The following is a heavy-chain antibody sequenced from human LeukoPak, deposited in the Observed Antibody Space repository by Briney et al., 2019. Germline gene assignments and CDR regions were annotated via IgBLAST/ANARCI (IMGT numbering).Heavy chain of an antibody. Sequence: GGSLRLSCAASGFTFDDYGMSWVRQAPGKGLEWVSAISGSGGSTYYADSVKGRFTISRDNAKNSLYLQMNSLRAEDTAVYYCARQAYDSSRLAYFDYWGQGTLVTVSS. V-gene: IGHV3-23*01. CDR3: ARQAYDSSRLAYFDY. D-gene: IGHD3-22*01. CDR2: ISGSGGST. CDR1: GFTFDDYG. J-gene: IGHJ4*02.